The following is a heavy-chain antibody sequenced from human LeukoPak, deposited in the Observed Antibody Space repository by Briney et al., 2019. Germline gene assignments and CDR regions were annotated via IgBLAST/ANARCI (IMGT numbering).Heavy chain of an antibody. D-gene: IGHD2-15*01. Sequence: RASVKVSCKASGYTFTGYYIHWVRQAPGQGLEWMGWINPNSGGTNYAQKFQGRVTMTRDTSISTAYMELSRLRSDDTAVYYCARTGEDIVVVVAPDYWGQGTLVTVSS. CDR1: GYTFTGYY. J-gene: IGHJ4*02. CDR3: ARTGEDIVVVVAPDY. CDR2: INPNSGGT. V-gene: IGHV1-2*02.